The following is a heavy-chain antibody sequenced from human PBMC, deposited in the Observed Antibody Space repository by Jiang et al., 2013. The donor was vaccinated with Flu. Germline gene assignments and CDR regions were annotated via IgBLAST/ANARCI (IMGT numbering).Heavy chain of an antibody. CDR3: ARDGPAGGVVPDAIFLGCFDP. J-gene: IGHJ5*02. V-gene: IGHV3-30-3*01. CDR1: GFSFGSYA. D-gene: IGHD2-2*01. Sequence: VQLLESGGGVVQPGRSLTLSCAASGFSFGSYAMHWVRQAPGKGLEWVTVISYDGNDKYYADSVKGRFTISRDNSKNTLYMQMNSLRAEDTAVYYCARDGPAGGVVPDAIFLGCFDPWGQGTLVTVSS. CDR2: ISYDGNDK.